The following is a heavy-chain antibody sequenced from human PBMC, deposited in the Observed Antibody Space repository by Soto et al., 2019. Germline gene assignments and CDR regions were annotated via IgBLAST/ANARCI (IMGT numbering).Heavy chain of an antibody. D-gene: IGHD4-17*01. Sequence: EVQLVESGGGLVKPGGSLRLSCAASGFTFSSYSMNWVRQAPGKGLEWVSSISSSSSYIYYADSVKGRFTISRDNAKNSLYLQMYSLRAEDTAVYYCARSRATVTTRYYFDYWGQGTLVTVSS. CDR1: GFTFSSYS. J-gene: IGHJ4*02. V-gene: IGHV3-21*01. CDR3: ARSRATVTTRYYFDY. CDR2: ISSSSSYI.